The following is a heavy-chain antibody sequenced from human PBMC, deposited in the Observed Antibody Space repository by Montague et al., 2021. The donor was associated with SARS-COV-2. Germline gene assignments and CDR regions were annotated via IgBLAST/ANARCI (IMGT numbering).Heavy chain of an antibody. V-gene: IGHV4-59*13. D-gene: IGHD4-17*01. CDR2: IYYSGST. CDR1: GGSISSYF. Sequence: SETLSLTCTVSGGSISSYFWSWIRQPPGKGLEWIGYIYYSGSTNYNPSLKSRVTISVDTSKNQFSLQLSSVTAADTAVYYCARGRTVTTFYCFYYGMDVWGQGTPGTGSS. J-gene: IGHJ6*02. CDR3: ARGRTVTTFYCFYYGMDV.